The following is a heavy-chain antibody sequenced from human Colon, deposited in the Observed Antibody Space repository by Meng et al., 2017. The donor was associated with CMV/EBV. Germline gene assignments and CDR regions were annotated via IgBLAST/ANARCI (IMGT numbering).Heavy chain of an antibody. CDR1: GFTFSSDS. V-gene: IGHV3-21*01. CDR2: ISSSSSYI. D-gene: IGHD2-2*01. CDR3: VGRAIVVVPGYYYYYGMDV. J-gene: IGHJ6*02. Sequence: GGSLRLSCAASGFTFSSDSMNWVRQAPGKGLEWVSSISSSSSYIYSADSVKGRFTISRDNAKNSLYLQMNSLRAEDTALYYCVGRAIVVVPGYYYYYGMDVWGQGTTVTVSS.